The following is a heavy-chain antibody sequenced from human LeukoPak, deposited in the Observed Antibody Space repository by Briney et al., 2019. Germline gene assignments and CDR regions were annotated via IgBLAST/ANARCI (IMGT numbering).Heavy chain of an antibody. CDR2: ITGNGDST. CDR1: GFTFAGYA. CDR3: ARDRWELLNAFDI. Sequence: PGGSLRLSCAASGFTFAGYAMAWVRQAPGKGLNWVTGITGNGDSTYYADSVKGRFTISRDNSRNTLYLQMNSLRAEDTAVYYCARDRWELLNAFDIWGQGTMVTVSS. V-gene: IGHV3-23*01. D-gene: IGHD1-26*01. J-gene: IGHJ3*02.